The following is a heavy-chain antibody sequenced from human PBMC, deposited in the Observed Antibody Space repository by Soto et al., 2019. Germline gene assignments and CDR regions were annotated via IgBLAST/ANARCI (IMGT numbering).Heavy chain of an antibody. D-gene: IGHD3-9*01. V-gene: IGHV3-21*01. CDR1: GFTFSSYS. CDR2: ISSSSSYI. J-gene: IGHJ5*02. CDR3: ARGAPYYDILTGYH. Sequence: GGSLRLSCAASGFTFSSYSMNWVRQAPGKGLEWVSSISSSSSYIYYADSVKGRFTISRDNAKNSLYLQMNSLRAEDTAVYYCARGAPYYDILTGYHWGQGTLVTVSS.